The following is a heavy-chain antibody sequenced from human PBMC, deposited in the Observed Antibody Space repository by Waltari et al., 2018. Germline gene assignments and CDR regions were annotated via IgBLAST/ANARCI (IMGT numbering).Heavy chain of an antibody. V-gene: IGHV4-38-2*02. CDR2: IYHSGST. Sequence: QVQLQESGPGLVKPSETLSLTCTVSGYSISSGYYWGWIRQPPGKGLEWIGSIYHSGSTYYNPSLKSRVTISVDTSKNQFSLKLSSVTAADTAVYYCARGRIAVAVDAFDIWGQGTMVTVSS. D-gene: IGHD6-19*01. CDR3: ARGRIAVAVDAFDI. J-gene: IGHJ3*02. CDR1: GYSISSGYY.